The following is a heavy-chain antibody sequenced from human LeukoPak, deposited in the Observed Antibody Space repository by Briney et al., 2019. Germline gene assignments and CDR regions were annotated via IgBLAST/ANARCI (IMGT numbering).Heavy chain of an antibody. CDR3: ARNFDY. V-gene: IGHV3-33*01. Sequence: GGSLRLTCAASGGTFSIYGMHWVRQAPGKGLEWVAVIWNDGSNKDYVDSVKGRFTISRDNSKNTLYLQMNSLRADDTAVYYCARNFDYWGQGTLVTVSS. J-gene: IGHJ4*02. CDR2: IWNDGSNK. CDR1: GGTFSIYG.